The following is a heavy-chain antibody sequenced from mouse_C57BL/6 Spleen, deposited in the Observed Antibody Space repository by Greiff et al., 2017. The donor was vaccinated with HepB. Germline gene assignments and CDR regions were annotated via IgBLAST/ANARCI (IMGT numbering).Heavy chain of an antibody. Sequence: QVQLQQPGAELVMPGASVKLSCKASGYTFTSYWMHWVKQRPGQGLEWIGEIDPSDSYTNYNQKFKGKSTLTVDKSSSTAYMQLSSLTSGDSAVYYCARSGRGYPYAMDYWGQGTSVTVSS. CDR3: ARSGRGYPYAMDY. J-gene: IGHJ4*01. V-gene: IGHV1-69*01. CDR2: IDPSDSYT. CDR1: GYTFTSYW. D-gene: IGHD2-2*01.